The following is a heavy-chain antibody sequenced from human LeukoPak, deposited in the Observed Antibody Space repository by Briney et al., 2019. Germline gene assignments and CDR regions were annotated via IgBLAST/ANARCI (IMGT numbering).Heavy chain of an antibody. CDR1: GGSVSSGSFY. V-gene: IGHV4-61*01. J-gene: IGHJ4*02. Sequence: SETLSLTCAFSGGSVSSGSFYWSWIRQPPGKGLEWIGYIYYSGSTNYNPSLKSRVTISLDTSKNQFSPKLSSVTAADTAVYYCARRGHYDSSGYRVDYWGQGTLVTVSS. D-gene: IGHD3-22*01. CDR3: ARRGHYDSSGYRVDY. CDR2: IYYSGST.